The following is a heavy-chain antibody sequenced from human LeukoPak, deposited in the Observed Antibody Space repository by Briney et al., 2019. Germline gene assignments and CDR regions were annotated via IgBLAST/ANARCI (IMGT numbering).Heavy chain of an antibody. D-gene: IGHD4-23*01. J-gene: IGHJ4*02. Sequence: GGSLRLSCEASGFTFRNYWMSWVRRAQGKGPQWVANIDRDGDEKNYVDSVKGRFTISRDNAKNSVYLQMNSLRVDDMGVYFCARDVNGGYFDYWGQGILVTVSS. CDR1: GFTFRNYW. V-gene: IGHV3-7*01. CDR2: IDRDGDEK. CDR3: ARDVNGGYFDY.